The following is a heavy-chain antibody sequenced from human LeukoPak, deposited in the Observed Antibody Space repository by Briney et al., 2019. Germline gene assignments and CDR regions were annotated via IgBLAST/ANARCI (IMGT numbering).Heavy chain of an antibody. V-gene: IGHV4-59*08. CDR2: IYYSGST. CDR3: ARRPFDAFDI. CDR1: GGSISSYY. Sequence: SETLSLTCTVSGGSISSYYWSWIRQPPGKGLEWIGYIYYSGSTNYNPSLKSRVTISVDTSKNQFSLKLSSVTAADTAVYYRARRPFDAFDIWGQGTMVTVSS. J-gene: IGHJ3*02.